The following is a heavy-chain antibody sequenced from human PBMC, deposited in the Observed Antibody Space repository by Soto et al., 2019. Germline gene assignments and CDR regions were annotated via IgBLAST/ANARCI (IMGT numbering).Heavy chain of an antibody. CDR1: GFTFSSYA. J-gene: IGHJ4*02. D-gene: IGHD4-17*01. CDR3: ARAEYGDYEDQYYFDY. V-gene: IGHV3-64*01. CDR2: ISSNGGST. Sequence: EVQLVESGGGLVQPGGSLRLSCAASGFTFSSYAMHWVRQAPGKGLEYVSAISSNGGSTYYANSVKGRFTISRDNSKNTLYLQMGSLRAEDMAVYYCARAEYGDYEDQYYFDYWGQGTLVTFSS.